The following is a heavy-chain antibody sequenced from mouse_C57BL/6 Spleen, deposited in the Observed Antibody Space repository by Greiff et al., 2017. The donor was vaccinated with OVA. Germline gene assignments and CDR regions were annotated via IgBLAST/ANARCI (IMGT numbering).Heavy chain of an antibody. CDR3: AREGARLTVTEAWFAY. V-gene: IGHV5-4*01. CDR1: GFTFSSYA. D-gene: IGHD4-1*01. CDR2: ISDGGSYT. Sequence: EVQVVESGGGLVKPGGSLKLSCAASGFTFSSYAMSWVRQTPGKRLEWVATISDGGSYTYYPDNVKGRFTISRDNAKNNLYLQMSHLKSEDTAMYYCAREGARLTVTEAWFAYWGQGTLVTVSA. J-gene: IGHJ3*01.